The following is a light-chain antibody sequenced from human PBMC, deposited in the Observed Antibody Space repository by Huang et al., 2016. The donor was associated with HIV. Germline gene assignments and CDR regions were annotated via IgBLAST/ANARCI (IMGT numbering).Light chain of an antibody. Sequence: EIVMTQSPATLSVSPGERATLSCRASQSVSTNLAWYQQMPGQAPRLLIYGASTRATGVPARFSGSGFGTEVTLTISSLQSEDFAVYYCQQYNNWPPLTFGPGTKVDIQ. J-gene: IGKJ3*01. CDR2: GAS. V-gene: IGKV3-15*01. CDR1: QSVSTN. CDR3: QQYNNWPPLT.